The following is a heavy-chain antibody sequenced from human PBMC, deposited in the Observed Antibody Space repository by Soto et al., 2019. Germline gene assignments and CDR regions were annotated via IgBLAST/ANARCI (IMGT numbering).Heavy chain of an antibody. J-gene: IGHJ1*01. V-gene: IGHV3-53*01. D-gene: IGHD6-6*01. CDR1: GFTVSSNY. CDR2: IYSGGST. CDR3: ARSYSSSSIHFQH. Sequence: EVQLVESGGGLIQPGGSLRRSCAASGFTVSSNYMSWVRQAPGKGLEWVSVIYSGGSTYYADSVKGRFTISRDNSQNTLYLQMNSLRAEDTAVYYCARSYSSSSIHFQHWGQGTLVTFSS.